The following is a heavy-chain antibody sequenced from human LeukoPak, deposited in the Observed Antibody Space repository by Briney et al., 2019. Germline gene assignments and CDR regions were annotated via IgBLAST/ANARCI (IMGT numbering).Heavy chain of an antibody. D-gene: IGHD4-23*01. J-gene: IGHJ5*02. CDR3: ARCGGGNPRWFDP. V-gene: IGHV3-21*01. CDR2: ITSSSSYI. CDR1: GFPFSTYS. Sequence: PGGSLRLSCATFGFPFSTYSMNWVRQAPGKGLEWVSSITSSSSYIYYSDSVKGRFTISRDNARNSMYLQMNSLRAEDTAVYYCARCGGGNPRWFDPWGQGTLVTVSS.